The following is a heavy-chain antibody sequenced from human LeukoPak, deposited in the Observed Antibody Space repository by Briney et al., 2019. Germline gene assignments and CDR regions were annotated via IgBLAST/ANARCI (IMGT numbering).Heavy chain of an antibody. J-gene: IGHJ4*02. D-gene: IGHD5-24*01. CDR3: ARAPGRAGFDY. Sequence: GGSLRLSCAASGFTFSSYWMHWVRQAPGKGLLCGLRINSDVSSTSYADSVKGRFTTSRDNAKNTLYLQMNSLTAEDTAVYYCARAPGRAGFDYWGQGTLVTVSS. CDR1: GFTFSSYW. CDR2: INSDVSST. V-gene: IGHV3-74*01.